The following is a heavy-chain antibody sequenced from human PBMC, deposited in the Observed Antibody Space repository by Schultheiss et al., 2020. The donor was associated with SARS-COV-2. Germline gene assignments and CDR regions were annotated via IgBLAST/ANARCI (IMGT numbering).Heavy chain of an antibody. CDR3: ARGFGAGPFDI. V-gene: IGHV4-61*01. Sequence: SETLSLTCTVSGASISSGSHYWSWIRQPPGKGLEWIGYIYYSGSTNYNPSLKSRVTISVDTSKNQFSLKLNSVTAADTAVYYCARGFGAGPFDIWGQGTTVTVSS. D-gene: IGHD3-10*01. CDR2: IYYSGST. J-gene: IGHJ3*02. CDR1: GASISSGSHY.